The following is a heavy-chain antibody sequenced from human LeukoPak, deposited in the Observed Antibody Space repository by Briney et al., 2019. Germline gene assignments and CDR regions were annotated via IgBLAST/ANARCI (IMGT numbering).Heavy chain of an antibody. CDR2: ISGGAGST. V-gene: IGHV3-23*01. CDR3: AKAGSIRFDY. Sequence: GGSLRLSCATSGFSFSNSAMSWVRQAPGKGLEWVSGISGGAGSTYYADALKGRFTISRDNSKNTLYLQMSSLRAEDTAVYYCAKAGSIRFDYWGQGTLVTVSS. CDR1: GFSFSNSA. J-gene: IGHJ4*02. D-gene: IGHD1-26*01.